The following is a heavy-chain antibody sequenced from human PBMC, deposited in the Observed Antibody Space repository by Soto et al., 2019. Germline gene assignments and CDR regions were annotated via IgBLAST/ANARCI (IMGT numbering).Heavy chain of an antibody. Sequence: PSWSLSLTSTVSGGSMNIGGYYWSWIRQHPGKGLEWIGYIYYSGSTYYNPSLKSRVTISVDTSKNQFSLKLSSVTAADTAVYYCARDRVDYYDSSGYHYGMDVWGQGTTVTVS. V-gene: IGHV4-31*03. D-gene: IGHD3-22*01. J-gene: IGHJ6*02. CDR3: ARDRVDYYDSSGYHYGMDV. CDR2: IYYSGST. CDR1: GGSMNIGGYY.